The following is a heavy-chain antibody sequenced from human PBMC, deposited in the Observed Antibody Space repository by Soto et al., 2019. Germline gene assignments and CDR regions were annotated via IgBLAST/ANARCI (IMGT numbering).Heavy chain of an antibody. CDR3: ARDHKWGFDY. CDR2: ISTSGSAK. J-gene: IGHJ4*02. V-gene: IGHV3-48*02. CDR1: GFTFTSYT. D-gene: IGHD7-27*01. Sequence: GGPLRHSSAATGFTFTSYTMNWVRQAPGKGLEWLSYISTSGSAKYYADSVQGRFTISRDNAKNSLYLQMNSLGDEDTAVYYCARDHKWGFDYWGQGTRVTSPQ.